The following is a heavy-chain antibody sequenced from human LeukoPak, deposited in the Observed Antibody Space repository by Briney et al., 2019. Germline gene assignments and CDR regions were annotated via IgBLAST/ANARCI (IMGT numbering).Heavy chain of an antibody. CDR3: ARGESYSRPFDY. V-gene: IGHV4-59*01. D-gene: IGHD2-15*01. Sequence: SETLSLTCTISGGSISSYYWSWIRQPPGKGLEWIGYIYYSGGTNYNPSLKSRVTISVDTSKNQFSLKLSSVTAADTAVYYCARGESYSRPFDYWGQGTLVTVSS. CDR1: GGSISSYY. CDR2: IYYSGGT. J-gene: IGHJ4*02.